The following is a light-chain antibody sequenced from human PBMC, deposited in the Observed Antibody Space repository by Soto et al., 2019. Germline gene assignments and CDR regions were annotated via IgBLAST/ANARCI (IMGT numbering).Light chain of an antibody. CDR3: QQRSNWRVT. CDR1: QSVNIY. Sequence: EIVLTQSPATLSLSPGERATLSCRASQSVNIYLAWYQQKPGQAPRLLIYDASNRATGIPARFSGSGSGTDLTHTISSLEPEDIAVYYCQQRSNWRVTFGGGTKVEIK. CDR2: DAS. V-gene: IGKV3-11*01. J-gene: IGKJ4*01.